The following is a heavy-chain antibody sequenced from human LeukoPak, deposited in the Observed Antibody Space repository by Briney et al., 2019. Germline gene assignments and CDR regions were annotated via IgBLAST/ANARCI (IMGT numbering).Heavy chain of an antibody. J-gene: IGHJ4*02. Sequence: SETLSLTCTVSGGSISSSSYYWGWIRQPPGKGLEWIGIIHFSGSTYYNPSLKSRVTISVDTSKNQFSLKLSSVTAADTAVYYCARARHLLRYFDWLLFFDYWGQGTLVTVSS. CDR1: GGSISSSSYY. CDR2: IHFSGST. V-gene: IGHV4-39*07. CDR3: ARARHLLRYFDWLLFFDY. D-gene: IGHD3-9*01.